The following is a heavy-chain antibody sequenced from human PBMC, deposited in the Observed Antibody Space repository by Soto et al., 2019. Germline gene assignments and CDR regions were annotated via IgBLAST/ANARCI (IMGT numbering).Heavy chain of an antibody. Sequence: QVQLVQSGAEVKKPGSSVKVSCKASGGTFSSYAISWVRQAPGQGLEWMGGIIPIFGTANYAQKFQGRVTITADESTSTAYMELSSLRSEDTAVYYCARPIVVVPAATSYYYYGMDVWGQGTTVTVPS. J-gene: IGHJ6*02. CDR2: IIPIFGTA. D-gene: IGHD2-2*01. CDR3: ARPIVVVPAATSYYYYGMDV. CDR1: GGTFSSYA. V-gene: IGHV1-69*01.